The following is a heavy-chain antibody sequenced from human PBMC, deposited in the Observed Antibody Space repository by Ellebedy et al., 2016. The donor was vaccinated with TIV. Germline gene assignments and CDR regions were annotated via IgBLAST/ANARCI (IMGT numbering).Heavy chain of an antibody. Sequence: ASVKVSCKASGYTFISNYMHWVRQAPGQGLEWMGIIKPGGGSTTYAQKFQGRVTITADESMTTAYMDLSNLRSEDTAVYYCARVRWATVARGVPFHYGMDVWGQGTTVTVSS. CDR1: GYTFISNY. CDR3: ARVRWATVARGVPFHYGMDV. V-gene: IGHV1-46*01. D-gene: IGHD3-10*01. J-gene: IGHJ6*02. CDR2: IKPGGGST.